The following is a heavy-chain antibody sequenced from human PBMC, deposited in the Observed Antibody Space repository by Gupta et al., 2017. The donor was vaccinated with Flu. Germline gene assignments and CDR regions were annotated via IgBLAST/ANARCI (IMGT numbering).Heavy chain of an antibody. CDR2: ISSSRSII. CDR3: ARVVRGYYYVDV. J-gene: IGHJ6*03. Sequence: TFSDYYMSWIRQAPGQGLEWVSYISSSRSIIYYADSVKGRFTISRDDFKNSLYLQMSSLRAEDTAVYYCARVVRGYYYVDVWGKGTTVTVSS. CDR1: TFSDYY. V-gene: IGHV3-11*01.